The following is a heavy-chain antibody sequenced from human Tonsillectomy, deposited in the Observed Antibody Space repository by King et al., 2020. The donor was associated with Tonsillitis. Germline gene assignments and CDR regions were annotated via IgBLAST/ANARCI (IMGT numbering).Heavy chain of an antibody. V-gene: IGHV1-2*02. D-gene: IGHD1-26*01. CDR2: INPNLGGI. CDR3: ARARGGSYLFAY. J-gene: IGHJ4*02. Sequence: VQLVESGAEVNKPGASVKVSCKASGYTFTGYYIHWVRQAPGQGLEGMGWINPNLGGIDFAQKFQGRVTMTRDTFITTAYMDLSRLGSDDTALYYCARARGGSYLFAYWGQGTLVTVSS. CDR1: GYTFTGYY.